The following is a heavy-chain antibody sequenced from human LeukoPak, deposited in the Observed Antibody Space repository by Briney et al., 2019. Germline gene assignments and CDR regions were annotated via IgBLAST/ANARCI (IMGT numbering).Heavy chain of an antibody. Sequence: GESLKISCKGSGYSFTSHWIGRVRQMPGKGLEWMGIIYPGDSETRYSPSFQGQVTISADKSISTAYLQWSSLKASDTAMFYCARSFTATTGIDAFDIWGQGTMVTVSS. J-gene: IGHJ3*02. CDR1: GYSFTSHW. CDR2: IYPGDSET. D-gene: IGHD6-13*01. V-gene: IGHV5-51*01. CDR3: ARSFTATTGIDAFDI.